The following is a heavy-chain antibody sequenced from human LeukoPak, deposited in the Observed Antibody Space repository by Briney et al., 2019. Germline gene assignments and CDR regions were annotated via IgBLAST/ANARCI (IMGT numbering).Heavy chain of an antibody. CDR3: ARGMASETYSPRDAFDI. Sequence: ASVKVSCKASGYTFNTYGISWVRQAPGQGLEWMGIINPSGGSTTYAQKFQGRVTMTRDMSTSTVYMELGSLRSEDTAVYYCARGMASETYSPRDAFDIWGQGTMVTLSS. CDR2: INPSGGST. V-gene: IGHV1-46*02. D-gene: IGHD2-21*01. CDR1: GYTFNTYG. J-gene: IGHJ3*02.